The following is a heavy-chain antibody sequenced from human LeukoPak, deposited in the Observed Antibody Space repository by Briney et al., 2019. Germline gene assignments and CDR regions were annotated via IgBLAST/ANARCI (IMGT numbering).Heavy chain of an antibody. J-gene: IGHJ6*03. D-gene: IGHD6-13*01. V-gene: IGHV1-18*01. CDR2: ISAYNGNT. CDR1: GYTFTSYG. Sequence: ASVKVSCKASGYTFTSYGISWVRQAPGQGLEWMGWISAYNGNTNYAQKFQGRVTMTTDTSTSTAYMELRSLRSDDTAVYYCARTPGVQQLGRGDSYYYMDVWGKGTTVTVSS. CDR3: ARTPGVQQLGRGDSYYYMDV.